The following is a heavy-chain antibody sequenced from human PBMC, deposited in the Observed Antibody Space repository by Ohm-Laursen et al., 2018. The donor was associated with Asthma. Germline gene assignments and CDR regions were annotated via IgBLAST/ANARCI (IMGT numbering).Heavy chain of an antibody. CDR1: GGSISSYY. V-gene: IGHV4-59*01. CDR3: ARDLRYCSGGSCLAGFDY. CDR2: INYSGST. J-gene: IGHJ4*02. D-gene: IGHD2-15*01. Sequence: TLSLTCTVSGGSISSYYWSWIRQPPGKGLEWIGYINYSGSTNYNPSLKSRVTISVDTSKNQFSLKLSSVTAADTAVYYCARDLRYCSGGSCLAGFDYWGQGTLVTVSS.